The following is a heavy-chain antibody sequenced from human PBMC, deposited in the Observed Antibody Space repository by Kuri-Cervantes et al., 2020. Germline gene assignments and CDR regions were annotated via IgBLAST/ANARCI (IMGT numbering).Heavy chain of an antibody. CDR3: ARGPMITFGGVIAN. Sequence: GSLRLSCTVSGGSISSYYWSWIRQPPGKGLEWIGYIYYSGSTNYNPSLKSRVTISVDTSKNQFSLKLNSVTAADTAVYYCARGPMITFGGVIANWGQGTLVTVSS. CDR2: IYYSGST. CDR1: GGSISSYY. D-gene: IGHD3-16*02. J-gene: IGHJ4*02. V-gene: IGHV4-59*01.